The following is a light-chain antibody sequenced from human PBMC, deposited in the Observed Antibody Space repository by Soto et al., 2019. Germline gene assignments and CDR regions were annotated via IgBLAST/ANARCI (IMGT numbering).Light chain of an antibody. J-gene: IGKJ1*01. CDR3: QQYGSSGT. CDR1: QSVSSSD. V-gene: IGKV3-20*01. Sequence: EVVLTQSPGTLSLSPGERATLSCRASQSVSSSDLAWYQQKPGQAPRLLIYGASNRVTGIPDRFSGSGSGTDFTLTISRLEPEDFAVYYCQQYGSSGTFGQGTKVDIK. CDR2: GAS.